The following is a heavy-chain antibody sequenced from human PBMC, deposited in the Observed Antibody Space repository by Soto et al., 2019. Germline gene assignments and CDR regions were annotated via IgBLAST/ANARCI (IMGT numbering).Heavy chain of an antibody. J-gene: IGHJ3*02. CDR3: TRGNVADGDAFDI. CDR2: ISSIGSTI. CDR1: GFTFSSYE. V-gene: IGHV3-48*03. D-gene: IGHD1-1*01. Sequence: GGSLRLSCAASGFTFSSYEMNWVRQAPGKGLEWVSYISSIGSTIYYADSVKGRFTISRDNAKNSLYLQMNSLRAEDTAVYYCTRGNVADGDAFDIWGQGTMVTVSS.